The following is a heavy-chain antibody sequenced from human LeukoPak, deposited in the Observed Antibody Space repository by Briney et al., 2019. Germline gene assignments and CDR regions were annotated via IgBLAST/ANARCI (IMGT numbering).Heavy chain of an antibody. V-gene: IGHV3-15*01. CDR2: LRSKTDGGTT. CDR1: GFTFSNAW. CDR3: TTYVAVAGTRHFDS. D-gene: IGHD6-19*01. Sequence: PGGSLRLSCAASGFTFSNAWMSWVRQAPGKGLEWIGRLRSKTDGGTTDYAAPVKDRFTISRDDSKNTLFLQINSLKTEDTAVYYCTTYVAVAGTRHFDSWGQGALVTVSS. J-gene: IGHJ4*02.